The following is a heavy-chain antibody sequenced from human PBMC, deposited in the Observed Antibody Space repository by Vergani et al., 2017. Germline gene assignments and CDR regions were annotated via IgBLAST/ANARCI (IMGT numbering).Heavy chain of an antibody. CDR3: ARERVAAALFDY. J-gene: IGHJ4*02. V-gene: IGHV3-30*03. CDR2: ISYDGSNK. Sequence: QVQLVESGGGVVQPGRSLRLSCAASGFTFSSYGMHWVRQAPGKGLEWVAVISYDGSNKYYADSVKGRFTISRDNSKNTLYLQMNSLRAEDTAVYYCARERVAAALFDYWGQGTLVTVSS. D-gene: IGHD6-13*01. CDR1: GFTFSSYG.